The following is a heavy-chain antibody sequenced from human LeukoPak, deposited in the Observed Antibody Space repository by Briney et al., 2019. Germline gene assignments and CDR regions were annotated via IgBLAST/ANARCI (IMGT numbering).Heavy chain of an antibody. V-gene: IGHV4-34*01. Sequence: WETLSLTCAVYGASFSVYYWSWIRQPPGKGLEWIREINHSGSTNYNPSLESRVTISVDTSKNQFSLKLSSVTAAGTAVYYCARGGPSRIQLWLRSGMDVWGQGTTVTVSS. CDR3: ARGGPSRIQLWLRSGMDV. J-gene: IGHJ6*02. CDR1: GASFSVYY. D-gene: IGHD5-18*01. CDR2: INHSGST.